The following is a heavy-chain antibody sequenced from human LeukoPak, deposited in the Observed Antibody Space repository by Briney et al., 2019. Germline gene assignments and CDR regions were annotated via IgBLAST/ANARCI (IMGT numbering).Heavy chain of an antibody. Sequence: SETLSLTCTVSGGSISSYYWSWIRQPPGKGLEWIGYIYYSGSTNYNPSLKSRVTRSVDTSKNQFSLKLSSVTAADTAVYYCAMSRYCSGGSYYLDAFDIWGQGTMVTVSS. CDR3: AMSRYCSGGSYYLDAFDI. J-gene: IGHJ3*02. V-gene: IGHV4-59*01. CDR2: IYYSGST. CDR1: GGSISSYY. D-gene: IGHD2-15*01.